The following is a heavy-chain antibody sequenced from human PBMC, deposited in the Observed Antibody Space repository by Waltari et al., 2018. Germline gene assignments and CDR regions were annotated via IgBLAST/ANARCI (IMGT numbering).Heavy chain of an antibody. CDR2: SNPSGGST. CDR3: ARDQSRFAPITIFGVVLDY. Sequence: QVQLVQSGAEVKKPGASVKVSCKASGYTFTSYYMHWVRQAPGQGLEWMGISNPSGGSTSYAQKFQGRVTMTRDTSTSTVYMELSSLRSEDTAVYYCARDQSRFAPITIFGVVLDYWGQGTLVTVSS. J-gene: IGHJ4*02. CDR1: GYTFTSYY. D-gene: IGHD3-3*01. V-gene: IGHV1-46*01.